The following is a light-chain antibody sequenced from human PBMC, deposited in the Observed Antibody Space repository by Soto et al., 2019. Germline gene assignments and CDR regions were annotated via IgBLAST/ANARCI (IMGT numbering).Light chain of an antibody. CDR1: HSINTSF. V-gene: IGKV3-20*01. CDR3: QQYASAPFS. J-gene: IGKJ3*01. CDR2: AAS. Sequence: EIVMTQSPGTLSLSPGDRATLSCRASHSINTSFLAWFQQKPGQAPRLLIYAASTRATGIPDRFSGSASETDFTLTINRLEPEDSAVYYCQQYASAPFSLGPGTTGDIK.